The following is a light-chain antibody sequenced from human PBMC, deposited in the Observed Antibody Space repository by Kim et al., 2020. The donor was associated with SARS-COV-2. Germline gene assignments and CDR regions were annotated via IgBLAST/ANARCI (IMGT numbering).Light chain of an antibody. CDR2: DVS. CDR3: SSYTSSSTPYV. Sequence: SIHISCTGTSSDVGGYHYVSWYQQHPGKAPKLMIYDVSNRPSGVSNRFSGSKSGNTASLTISGLQAEDEADYYCSSYTSSSTPYVFGTGTKVTVL. J-gene: IGLJ1*01. CDR1: SSDVGGYHY. V-gene: IGLV2-14*03.